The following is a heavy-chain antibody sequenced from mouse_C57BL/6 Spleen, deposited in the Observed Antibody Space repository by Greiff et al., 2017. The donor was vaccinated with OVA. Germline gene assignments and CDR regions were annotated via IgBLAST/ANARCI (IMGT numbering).Heavy chain of an antibody. J-gene: IGHJ4*01. V-gene: IGHV1-81*01. D-gene: IGHD1-1*01. CDR3: AREGNYYGSSGDAMDY. Sequence: QVQLQQSGAELVRPGASVKLSCKASGYTFTSYGISWVKQRPGQGLEWIGEIYPRSGNTYYNEKFKGKATLTADTSSSTAYMELRSLTSEDSAVYFCAREGNYYGSSGDAMDYWGQGTSVTVSS. CDR2: IYPRSGNT. CDR1: GYTFTSYG.